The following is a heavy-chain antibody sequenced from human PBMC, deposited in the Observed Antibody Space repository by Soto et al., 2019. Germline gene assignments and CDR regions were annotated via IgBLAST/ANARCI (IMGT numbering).Heavy chain of an antibody. V-gene: IGHV4-34*01. J-gene: IGHJ5*02. D-gene: IGHD3-3*01. CDR1: GGSFSGYN. Sequence: QVQLQQWGAGLLKPSETLSLTCAVYGGSFSGYNWSWIRQPPGKGLEWMGEFNHSGSTNYNPSLKRRVTISVDTSKNQFSLKLSSVTAADTAVYYCARVGIRVLTSDNCLDPWGQGTLVTVSS. CDR3: ARVGIRVLTSDNCLDP. CDR2: FNHSGST.